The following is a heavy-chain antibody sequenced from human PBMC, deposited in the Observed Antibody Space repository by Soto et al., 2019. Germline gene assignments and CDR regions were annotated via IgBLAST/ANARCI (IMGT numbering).Heavy chain of an antibody. Sequence: GGSLRLSCAASGFTFSSYGMHWVRQAPGKGLEWVAVIWYDGSNKYYADSVKGRFTISRDNSKNTLYLQMNSLRAEDTAVYYYARDRPPSLYFDYWGQGTLVTVSS. CDR2: IWYDGSNK. CDR3: ARDRPPSLYFDY. V-gene: IGHV3-33*01. D-gene: IGHD3-16*02. CDR1: GFTFSSYG. J-gene: IGHJ4*02.